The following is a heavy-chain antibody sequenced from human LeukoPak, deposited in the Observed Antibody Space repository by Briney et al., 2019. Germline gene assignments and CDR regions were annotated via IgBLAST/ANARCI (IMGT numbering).Heavy chain of an antibody. J-gene: IGHJ1*01. V-gene: IGHV1-46*01. Sequence: ASVKVSCKASGYTFTSYYMHWVRQAPGQGLEWMGIINPSGGSTSYAQKFQGRVTMTRDTSTSTVYMELSSLRSEDTAVYYCARDSSGSGSYTYFQHWGQGTLVTVSS. D-gene: IGHD3-10*01. CDR3: ARDSSGSGSYTYFQH. CDR1: GYTFTSYY. CDR2: INPSGGST.